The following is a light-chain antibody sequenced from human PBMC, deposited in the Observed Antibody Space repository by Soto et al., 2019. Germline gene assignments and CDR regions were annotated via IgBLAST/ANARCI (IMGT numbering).Light chain of an antibody. Sequence: EVVLTQSPVTVSLSPGERATLSCRASQFVASNSLAWYQQKPGQAPRVVIYDASNRATGIPDRFSGSGSGTDFTLTISRLEPEDFAVYYCQQYGSSPFTFGQGTKLEIK. V-gene: IGKV3-20*01. J-gene: IGKJ2*01. CDR1: QFVASNS. CDR3: QQYGSSPFT. CDR2: DAS.